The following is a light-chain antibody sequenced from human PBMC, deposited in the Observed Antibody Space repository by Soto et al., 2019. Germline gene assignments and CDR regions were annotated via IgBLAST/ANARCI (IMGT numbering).Light chain of an antibody. CDR3: LQYNNWPYT. Sequence: EIVMTQSPATLSVSPGERGTLSCRASQSVSSNLAWFQQKPGQAPRQLIYGASSRASGIPARFSGSGAGTEFTLTISSLQSEDFAVYYCLQYNNWPYTFGQGTKLEI. CDR1: QSVSSN. CDR2: GAS. J-gene: IGKJ2*01. V-gene: IGKV3-15*01.